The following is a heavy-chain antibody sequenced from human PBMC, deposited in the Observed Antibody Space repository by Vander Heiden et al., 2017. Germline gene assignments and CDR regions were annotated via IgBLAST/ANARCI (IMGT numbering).Heavy chain of an antibody. Sequence: EAQLVESGGGRFQSGGSLGLPCAASASTFGRYWMSWVRQAPGKGLECVATIKEDGSEKYYVDSVKGRFTISRDNAKNSLYLQMNSLRAEDTAVYYCARSGYAYSGYWGQGTLISVSS. D-gene: IGHD2-15*01. CDR3: ARSGYAYSGY. J-gene: IGHJ4*02. CDR1: ASTFGRYW. V-gene: IGHV3-7*01. CDR2: IKEDGSEK.